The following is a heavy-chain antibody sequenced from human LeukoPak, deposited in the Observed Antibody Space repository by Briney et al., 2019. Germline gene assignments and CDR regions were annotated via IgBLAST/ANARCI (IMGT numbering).Heavy chain of an antibody. CDR1: GFTFSSYG. CDR2: IRYDGSNK. D-gene: IGHD6-6*01. Sequence: PGGSLRLSCAASGFTFSSYGMHWVRHAPGKGLEWVAFIRYDGSNKYYADSVKGRFTISRDNSKNTLYLQMNSLRAEDTAVYYCANAYSSSSYDWGQGTLVTVSS. CDR3: ANAYSSSSYD. V-gene: IGHV3-30*02. J-gene: IGHJ4*02.